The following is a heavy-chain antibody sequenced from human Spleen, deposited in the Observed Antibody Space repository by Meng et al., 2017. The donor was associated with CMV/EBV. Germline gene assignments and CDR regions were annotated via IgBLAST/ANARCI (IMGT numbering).Heavy chain of an antibody. CDR3: ATEVSSAGAFDY. V-gene: IGHV3-21*01. CDR2: ISSSSSYI. J-gene: IGHJ4*02. CDR1: GFTFSSYS. D-gene: IGHD6-13*01. Sequence: GGSLRLSCAASGFTFSSYSMNWVRQAPGKGLEWVSSISSSSSYIYYADLVKGRFTISRDNAKNSLYLQMNSLRAEDTAVYYCATEVSSAGAFDYWGQGTLVTVSS.